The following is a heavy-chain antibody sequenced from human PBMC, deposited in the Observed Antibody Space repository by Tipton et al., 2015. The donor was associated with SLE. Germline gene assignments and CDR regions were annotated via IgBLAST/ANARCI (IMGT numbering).Heavy chain of an antibody. CDR1: GFTFSSYE. Sequence: GSLRLSCAASGFTFSSYEMNWVRQAPGKGLEWVSYISSSGSTIYYADSVKGRFTISRDNAKNSLYLQMNSLRAEDTAVYYCASSGSYYGMDVWGQGTTVTVSS. V-gene: IGHV3-48*03. CDR2: ISSSGSTI. J-gene: IGHJ6*02. D-gene: IGHD1-26*01. CDR3: ASSGSYYGMDV.